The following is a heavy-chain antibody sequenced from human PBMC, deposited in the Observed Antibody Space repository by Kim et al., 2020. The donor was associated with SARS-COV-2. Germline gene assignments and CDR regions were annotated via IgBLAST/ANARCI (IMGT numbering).Heavy chain of an antibody. CDR3: TKHPQFGYYVSGHYEQTVDY. CDR1: GVTFSNYA. V-gene: IGHV3-23*01. J-gene: IGHJ4*02. Sequence: GGSLRLSCEASGVTFSNYAMTWVRQAPGKGLEWVSALSGTGGSTFYADSVKGRFTISRDNTKNTLYLQLSSLSAEDTAVYYCTKHPQFGYYVSGHYEQTVDYWGQGTRVTVSS. CDR2: LSGTGGST. D-gene: IGHD3-16*01.